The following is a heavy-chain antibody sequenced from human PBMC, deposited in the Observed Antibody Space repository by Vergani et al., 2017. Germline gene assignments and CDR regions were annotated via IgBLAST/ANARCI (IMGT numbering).Heavy chain of an antibody. Sequence: QLQLQESGPGLVKPSETLSLTCTVSGGSISSSSYYWGWIRQPPGKGLEWIGSIYYSGSNYYNPSLKSRVTISVDTSKNKFSLKLSSVTAADTAVYYCASSLDIVVVVAATPDPSYWFDPWGQGTLVTVSS. CDR2: IYYSGSN. CDR1: GGSISSSSYY. J-gene: IGHJ5*02. D-gene: IGHD2-15*01. CDR3: ASSLDIVVVVAATPDPSYWFDP. V-gene: IGHV4-39*01.